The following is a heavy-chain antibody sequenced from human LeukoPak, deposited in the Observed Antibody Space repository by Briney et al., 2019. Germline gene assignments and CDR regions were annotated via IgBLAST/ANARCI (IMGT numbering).Heavy chain of an antibody. J-gene: IGHJ4*02. CDR1: GGAFSSYA. D-gene: IGHD3-22*01. V-gene: IGHV1-69*05. Sequence: SVKVSCKASGGAFSSYAISWVRQAPGQGLEWMGRIIPIFGTANYAQKFQGRVTITTDESTSTAYMELSSLRSEDTAVYCCAGRSGYYYRDASEVDCWGQGTLVTVSS. CDR2: IIPIFGTA. CDR3: AGRSGYYYRDASEVDC.